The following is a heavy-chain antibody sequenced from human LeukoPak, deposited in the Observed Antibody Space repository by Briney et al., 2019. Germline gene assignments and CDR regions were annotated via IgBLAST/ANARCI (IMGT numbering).Heavy chain of an antibody. CDR3: ARASSSWTTSFDY. V-gene: IGHV4-39*01. Sequence: SETLSLTCTVSGGSISSSSYYWGWIRQPPGKGLEWIGSISYSGSTYYNPSLRGRVTISGETSKNQFSLKLSSVTAADTAVYYCARASSSWTTSFDYWGQGTLVTVSS. CDR2: ISYSGST. J-gene: IGHJ4*02. CDR1: GGSISSSSYY. D-gene: IGHD6-13*01.